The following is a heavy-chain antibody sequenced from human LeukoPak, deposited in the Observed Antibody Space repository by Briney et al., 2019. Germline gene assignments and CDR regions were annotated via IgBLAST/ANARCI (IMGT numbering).Heavy chain of an antibody. CDR1: GGTFSSYA. D-gene: IGHD5-12*01. Sequence: ASVKVSCKASGGTFSSYAISWVRQAPGQGLEWMGGIIPIFGTANYAQKFQGRVTITADKSTSTAYMELSSLRSEDTAVYYCARAAQHSGYDWRGFPADLDYWGQGTLVTVSS. CDR3: ARAAQHSGYDWRGFPADLDY. V-gene: IGHV1-69*06. J-gene: IGHJ4*02. CDR2: IIPIFGTA.